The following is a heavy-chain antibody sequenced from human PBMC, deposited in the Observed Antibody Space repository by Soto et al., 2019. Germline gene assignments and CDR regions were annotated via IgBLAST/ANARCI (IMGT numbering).Heavy chain of an antibody. V-gene: IGHV1-2*02. CDR2: INPKKGDT. CDR1: GYTFTDNY. CDR3: ARAYYGPGSPKF. Sequence: ASVKASCKASGYTFTDNYLHWVRQAPGQGLEWMGWINPKKGDTDLAQKFQGRVTMTRDTAISTAYMELSRLKSDDTAVYYCARAYYGPGSPKFWGPGTLVTVSS. J-gene: IGHJ4*02. D-gene: IGHD3-10*01.